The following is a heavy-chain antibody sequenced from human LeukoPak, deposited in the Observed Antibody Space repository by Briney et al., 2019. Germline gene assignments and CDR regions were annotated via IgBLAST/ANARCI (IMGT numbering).Heavy chain of an antibody. Sequence: ASVKVSCKASGYTFTGYYMHWVRQAPGQGLEWMGWINPNSGGTNYAQKFQGRVTMSVDTSKNQFSLRLSSVTAADTAVYYCARDRYYYDSSASPFDYWGQGTLVTVSS. CDR3: ARDRYYYDSSASPFDY. CDR2: INPNSGGT. CDR1: GYTFTGYY. V-gene: IGHV1-2*02. D-gene: IGHD3-22*01. J-gene: IGHJ4*02.